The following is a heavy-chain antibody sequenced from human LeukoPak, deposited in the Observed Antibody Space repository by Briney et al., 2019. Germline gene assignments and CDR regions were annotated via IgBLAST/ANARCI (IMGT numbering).Heavy chain of an antibody. CDR1: GFTFSSYA. D-gene: IGHD3-3*01. CDR3: AKGIRFLEWLPYFDY. V-gene: IGHV3-23*01. Sequence: GGSLRLSCAASGFTFSSYAMSWVRQAPGKGLEWVSAISGSGGSTYYADSVKGRFTISRDNSKNTLYLQMNSLRAEDTAVYYCAKGIRFLEWLPYFDYWGQGTLVTVSS. J-gene: IGHJ4*02. CDR2: ISGSGGST.